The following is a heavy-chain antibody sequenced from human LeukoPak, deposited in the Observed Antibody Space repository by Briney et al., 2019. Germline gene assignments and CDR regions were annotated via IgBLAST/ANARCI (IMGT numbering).Heavy chain of an antibody. V-gene: IGHV3-23*01. CDR2: ISGSGGST. D-gene: IGHD6-13*01. CDR3: AKDPRSSSNGYFDY. CDR1: GFTFSSYG. Sequence: GGSLRLSCAASGFTFSSYGMSWVRQAPGKGLEWVSAISGSGGSTYYADSVNGRFTISRDNSKNTLYLQMNSLRAEDTAVYYCAKDPRSSSNGYFDYWGQGTLVTVSS. J-gene: IGHJ4*02.